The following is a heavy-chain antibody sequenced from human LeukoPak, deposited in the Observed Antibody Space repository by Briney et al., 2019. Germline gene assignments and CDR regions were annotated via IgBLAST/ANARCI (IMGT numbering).Heavy chain of an antibody. CDR1: GYTFSDYY. J-gene: IGHJ5*02. D-gene: IGHD2-2*01. Sequence: APVKVSCKASGYTFSDYYMHWVRQAPGQGLEWMGWMNPKNGGTNYAQKFQGRVIMTRDTSINTAYMELSRLTSDDTAVYYCARCSVVVPAAINWFDPWGQGTLVTVSS. V-gene: IGHV1-2*02. CDR3: ARCSVVVPAAINWFDP. CDR2: MNPKNGGT.